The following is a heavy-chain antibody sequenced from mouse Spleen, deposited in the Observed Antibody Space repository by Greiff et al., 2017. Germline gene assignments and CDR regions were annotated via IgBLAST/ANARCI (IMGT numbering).Heavy chain of an antibody. CDR2: IRNKANNHAT. V-gene: IGHV6-6*01. Sequence: EVKLVESGGGLVQPGGSMKLSCAASGFTFSDAWMDWVRQSPEKGLEWVAEIRNKANNHATYYAESVKGRFTISRDDSKSSVYLQMNSLRAEDTGIYYCTRRMDYDDFFDYWGQGTTLTVSS. D-gene: IGHD2-4*01. J-gene: IGHJ2*01. CDR1: GFTFSDAW. CDR3: TRRMDYDDFFDY.